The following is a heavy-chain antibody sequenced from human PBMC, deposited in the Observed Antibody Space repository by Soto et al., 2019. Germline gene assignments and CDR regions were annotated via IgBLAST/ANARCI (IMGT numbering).Heavy chain of an antibody. V-gene: IGHV1-8*01. CDR1: GYTFTSYD. Sequence: QVQLVQSGAEVKKPGASVKVSCKASGYTFTSYDINWVRQATGQGLGWMGWMNPNSGNTGYEQKFQGRCTRTRNTSISTAYMQLSSLRSEDTAVYYCARTLYGDNVDYWGQGTLVTVSS. D-gene: IGHD4-17*01. CDR2: MNPNSGNT. J-gene: IGHJ4*02. CDR3: ARTLYGDNVDY.